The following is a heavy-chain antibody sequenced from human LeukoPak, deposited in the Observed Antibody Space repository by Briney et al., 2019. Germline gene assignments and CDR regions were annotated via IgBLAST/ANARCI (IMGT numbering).Heavy chain of an antibody. J-gene: IGHJ3*02. V-gene: IGHV3-11*04. Sequence: GGSLRLSCVASGFTFSAYSMTWIRQAPGKGLEWISHISSSGTIYADSVRGRFTISRDNAKNSLYLQMNSLRDDDTAVYYCAREGNFDIWGQGTMVTVSS. CDR1: GFTFSAYS. CDR3: AREGNFDI. CDR2: ISSSGTI.